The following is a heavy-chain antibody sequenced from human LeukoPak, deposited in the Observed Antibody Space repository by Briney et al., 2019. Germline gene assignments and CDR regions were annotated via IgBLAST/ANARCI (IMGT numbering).Heavy chain of an antibody. CDR3: TTGEITMILEEGVVDP. Sequence: GGSLRLSCAASGFTFSNAWMSWVRQAPGKGLEWVGSMKSKADGGTTDYAAPVKGRFSSSRDDSKNTLYLQMNSLKTEDTAVYYCTTGEITMILEEGVVDPWGQGTLVTVSS. V-gene: IGHV3-15*01. CDR2: MKSKADGGTT. J-gene: IGHJ5*02. CDR1: GFTFSNAW. D-gene: IGHD3-22*01.